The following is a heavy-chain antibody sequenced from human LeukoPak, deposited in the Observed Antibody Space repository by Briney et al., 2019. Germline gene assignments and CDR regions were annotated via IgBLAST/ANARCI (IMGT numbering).Heavy chain of an antibody. CDR1: GGSVSGHY. CDR2: VHSSGST. V-gene: IGHV4-59*02. D-gene: IGHD3-22*01. Sequence: PSETLSLTCSVSGGSVSGHYWSWIRQPPGKGLKWIAYVHSSGSTSYNPSLKSRVTILVDTSQNQFSLKLTSVTAADTAVYYCARVGDTSSYYYYFDYWGQGTLVTASS. J-gene: IGHJ4*02. CDR3: ARVGDTSSYYYYFDY.